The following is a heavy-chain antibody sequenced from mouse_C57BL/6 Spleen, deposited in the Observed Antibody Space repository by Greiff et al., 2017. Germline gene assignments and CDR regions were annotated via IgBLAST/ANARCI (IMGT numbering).Heavy chain of an antibody. CDR2: IYPGSGNT. CDR3: AREDLTPFAY. J-gene: IGHJ3*01. D-gene: IGHD4-1*01. CDR1: GYTFTDYY. V-gene: IGHV1-76*01. Sequence: VKLVESGAELVRPGASVKLSCKASGYTFTDYYINWVKQRPGQGLEWIARIYPGSGNTYYNEKFKGKATLTAEKSSSTAYMQLSSLTSEDSAVYFCAREDLTPFAYWGQGTLVTVSA.